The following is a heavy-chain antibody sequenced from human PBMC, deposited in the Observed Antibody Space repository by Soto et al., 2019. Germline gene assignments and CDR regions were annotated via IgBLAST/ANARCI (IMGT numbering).Heavy chain of an antibody. J-gene: IGHJ5*02. D-gene: IGHD6-13*01. Sequence: QVQLVQSGAEVKKPGASVKVSCKASGYTFTSYDINWVRQATGQGLEWMGWMNPNSGNTGYAQKFQGRVTMTRNTSISTAYMELSSLRSEDTAVYYCARGKGIAAVEAYNWFDPWGQGTLVTVSS. CDR1: GYTFTSYD. CDR2: MNPNSGNT. CDR3: ARGKGIAAVEAYNWFDP. V-gene: IGHV1-8*01.